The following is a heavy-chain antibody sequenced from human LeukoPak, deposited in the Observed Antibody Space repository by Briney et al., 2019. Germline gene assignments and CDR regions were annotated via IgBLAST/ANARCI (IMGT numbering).Heavy chain of an antibody. V-gene: IGHV4-59*12. CDR1: GGSISNYY. Sequence: SETLSLTCTVSGGSISNYYWIWIRQPPGKGLEWIGFIYYSGNTNYNPSLKSRVTISVDTSKNQFSLKLSSVTAADTAVYYCARDYMDVWGKGTTVTVSS. CDR2: IYYSGNT. J-gene: IGHJ6*03. CDR3: ARDYMDV.